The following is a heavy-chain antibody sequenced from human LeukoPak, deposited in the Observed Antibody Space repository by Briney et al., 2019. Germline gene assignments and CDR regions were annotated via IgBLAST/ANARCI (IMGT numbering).Heavy chain of an antibody. CDR3: TRDWGPSTGNFHYDAFDI. V-gene: IGHV1-2*02. CDR2: IRPDGDT. J-gene: IGHJ3*02. Sequence: ASVKVSCKASGYTFTDHFIHWVRQAPRQGLEWMGWIRPDGDTKYAENFQGRVTMTRDTSISTAYMELTRLTLDDTAVYYCTRDWGPSTGNFHYDAFDIWGQGTMVTVSS. CDR1: GYTFTDHF. D-gene: IGHD2-8*02.